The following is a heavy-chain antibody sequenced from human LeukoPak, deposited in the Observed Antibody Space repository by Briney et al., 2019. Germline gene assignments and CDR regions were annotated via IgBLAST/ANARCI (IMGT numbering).Heavy chain of an antibody. CDR1: GGSISSSSYY. CDR3: ATTEVAATPYFDY. Sequence: SETLSLTCTVSGGSISSSSYYWGWIRQPPGKGLEWIGSIYYSGITYYNPFLKSRVIISVDTSKNQFSLKLSSVTAADTAVYYCATTEVAATPYFDYWGQGTLVTVSS. D-gene: IGHD2-15*01. J-gene: IGHJ4*02. CDR2: IYYSGIT. V-gene: IGHV4-39*01.